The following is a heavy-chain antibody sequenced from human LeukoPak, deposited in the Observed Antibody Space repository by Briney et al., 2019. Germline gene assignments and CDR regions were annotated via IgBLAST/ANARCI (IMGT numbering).Heavy chain of an antibody. CDR1: GFTFRTYA. D-gene: IGHD2-8*01. CDR3: VKRPSESCSNGGCYFDS. Sequence: GGSLKLSCAASGFTFRTYAMAWFRKAPGKGLEGASSVSDTGGDAYYADFVRGRFTISRDNSRNTLFLQMNSLRAEDTATYFCVKRPSESCSNGGCYFDSWGQGTLVTVSS. J-gene: IGHJ4*02. CDR2: VSDTGGDA. V-gene: IGHV3-23*01.